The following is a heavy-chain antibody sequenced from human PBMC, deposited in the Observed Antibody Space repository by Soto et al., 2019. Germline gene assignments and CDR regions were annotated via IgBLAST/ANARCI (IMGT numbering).Heavy chain of an antibody. J-gene: IGHJ6*02. CDR1: GFTFSSYA. CDR3: ARDLGGGYYRAWGGMDV. Sequence: HPGGSLRLSCAASGFTFSSYAMHWVRQAPGKGLEWVAVISYDGSNKYYADSVKGRFTISRDNSKNTLYLQMNSLRAEDTAVYYCARDLGGGYYRAWGGMDVWGQGTTVTVSS. V-gene: IGHV3-30-3*01. D-gene: IGHD3-3*01. CDR2: ISYDGSNK.